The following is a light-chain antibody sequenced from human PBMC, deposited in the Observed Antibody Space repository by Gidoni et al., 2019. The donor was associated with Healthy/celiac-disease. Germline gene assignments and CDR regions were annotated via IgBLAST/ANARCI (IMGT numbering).Light chain of an antibody. Sequence: EIVLTQPPGTLSLSPGERATLPCRVSQSVSSSYLAWYQQKPGQAPRLLIYGASSRATGIPDRFSGSGSGTDFTLTISRLEPEDFAVYYCQQYGSSPGYTFGQGTKLEIK. V-gene: IGKV3-20*01. CDR1: QSVSSSY. CDR3: QQYGSSPGYT. J-gene: IGKJ2*01. CDR2: GAS.